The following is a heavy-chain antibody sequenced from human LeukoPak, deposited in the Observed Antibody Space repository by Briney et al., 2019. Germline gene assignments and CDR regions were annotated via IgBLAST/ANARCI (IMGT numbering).Heavy chain of an antibody. Sequence: SETLSLTRTVSGASVSSASYRTWIRQPPGKGVEWTAHIYNGVNTNYNPSLKSRVTISVDTSKNQFSLKLSSVTAADTAVYYCARGGGYSYGYYFDYWGQGTLVTVSS. CDR3: ARGGGYSYGYYFDY. J-gene: IGHJ4*02. CDR1: GASVSSASY. V-gene: IGHV4-61*01. D-gene: IGHD5-18*01. CDR2: IYNGVNT.